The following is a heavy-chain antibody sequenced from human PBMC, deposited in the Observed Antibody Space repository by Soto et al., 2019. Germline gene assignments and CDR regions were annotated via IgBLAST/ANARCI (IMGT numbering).Heavy chain of an antibody. CDR1: GFTFSTYS. CDR2: ISSGGSSI. D-gene: IGHD3-10*01. Sequence: EVQLVESGGGLVQPGGSLRLSCAAYGFTFSTYSMTWVRQAPGKGLEWVSYISSGGSSIYDADSVKGRFTISRDNAKNSLYLQMNSLRDEDTAVYYCAWPGGYGMDVWGQGTTVTVSS. V-gene: IGHV3-48*02. J-gene: IGHJ6*02. CDR3: AWPGGYGMDV.